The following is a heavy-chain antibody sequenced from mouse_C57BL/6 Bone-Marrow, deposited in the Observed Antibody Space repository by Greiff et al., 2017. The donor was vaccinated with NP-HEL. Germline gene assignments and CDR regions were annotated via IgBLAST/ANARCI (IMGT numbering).Heavy chain of an antibody. CDR2: IYPRSGNT. J-gene: IGHJ2*01. D-gene: IGHD1-1*01. CDR3: ARSYYGSRYYFDY. CDR1: GYTFTSYG. V-gene: IGHV1-81*01. Sequence: VKLMESGAELARPGASVKLSCKASGYTFTSYGISWVKQRTGQGLEWIGEIYPRSGNTYYNEKFKGKATLTADKSSSTAYMELRSLTSEDSAVYFCARSYYGSRYYFDYWGQGTTLTVSS.